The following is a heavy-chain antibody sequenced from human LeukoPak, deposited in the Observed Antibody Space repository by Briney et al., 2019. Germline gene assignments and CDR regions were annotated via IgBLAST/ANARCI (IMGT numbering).Heavy chain of an antibody. CDR2: IKSKTDGGTT. V-gene: IGHV3-15*01. CDR1: GFTFSNAW. Sequence: GGSLRLSCAASGFTFSNAWVSWVRQAPGKGLEWVGRIKSKTDGGTTDYAAPVKGRFTISRDDSKNTPYLQMNSLKTEDTAVYYCTTDRLIVVVPAALYGMDVWGKGTTVTVSS. D-gene: IGHD2-2*01. CDR3: TTDRLIVVVPAALYGMDV. J-gene: IGHJ6*04.